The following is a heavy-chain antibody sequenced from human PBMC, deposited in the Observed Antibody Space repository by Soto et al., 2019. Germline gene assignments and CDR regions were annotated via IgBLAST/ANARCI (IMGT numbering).Heavy chain of an antibody. J-gene: IGHJ6*02. CDR1: GFTFSSYG. V-gene: IGHV3-30*18. Sequence: QVQLVESGGGVVQPGRSLRLSCAASGFTFSSYGMHWVRQAPGKGLEWVAVISYDGSNKYYADSVKGRFTIYRDNSKNTLYLQMNSLRAEDTAVYYCAKGIRYFDWLFAPGDYGMDVWGQGTTVTVSS. D-gene: IGHD3-9*01. CDR2: ISYDGSNK. CDR3: AKGIRYFDWLFAPGDYGMDV.